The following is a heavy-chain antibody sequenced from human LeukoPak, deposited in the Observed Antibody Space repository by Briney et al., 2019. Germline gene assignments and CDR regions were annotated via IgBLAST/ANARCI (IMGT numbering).Heavy chain of an antibody. CDR1: GFTFSNYW. D-gene: IGHD3-22*01. CDR2: IKSDGRT. J-gene: IGHJ1*01. V-gene: IGHV3-74*01. Sequence: GGSLRLSCAAAGFTFSNYWMHWVRQAPGQGLVLVSRIKSDGRTNYADSVKGRFTISRDNAKNTVSLQMNSLRAEDTGVYYCARAPSEIGGYYPEYFRHWGQGTLVTVSS. CDR3: ARAPSEIGGYYPEYFRH.